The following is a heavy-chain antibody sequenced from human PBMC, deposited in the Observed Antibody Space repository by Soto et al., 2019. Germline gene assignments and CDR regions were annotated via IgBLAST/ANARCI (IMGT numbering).Heavy chain of an antibody. CDR1: XXSXSXGDYY. D-gene: IGHD3-22*01. V-gene: IGHV4-61*08. CDR3: ARYYYDSSGYIDF. J-gene: IGHJ4*02. CDR2: IYYSGST. Sequence: LTXXVXXXSXSXGDYYXXXXRXPPGKGLEWIGYIYYSGSTNYNPSLKSRVTISVDTSKNLFSLKLSSVTAADTAVYYCARYYYDSSGYIDFWGQGTLVTVSS.